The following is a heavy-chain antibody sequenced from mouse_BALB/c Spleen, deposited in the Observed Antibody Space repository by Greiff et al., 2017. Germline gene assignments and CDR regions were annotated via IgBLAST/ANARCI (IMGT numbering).Heavy chain of an antibody. Sequence: EVKLVESGGGLVKPGGSLKLSCAASGFTFSSYAMSWVRQTPEKRLEWVATISSGGSYTYYPDSVKGRFTISRDNAKNTLYLQMSSLRSEDTAMYYCARYGNYDAMDDWGQGTSVTVSS. CDR2: ISSGGSYT. J-gene: IGHJ4*01. D-gene: IGHD2-1*01. CDR1: GFTFSSYA. CDR3: ARYGNYDAMDD. V-gene: IGHV5-9-3*01.